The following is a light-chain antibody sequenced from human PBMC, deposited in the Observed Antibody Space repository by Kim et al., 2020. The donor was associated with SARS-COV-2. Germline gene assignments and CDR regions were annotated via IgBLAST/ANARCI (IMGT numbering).Light chain of an antibody. CDR2: GNN. CDR3: SSRDKSGYHFV. CDR1: TLRSYY. J-gene: IGLJ2*01. Sequence: SSELTQDPAVSVALGQTVKITCQGDTLRSYYASWYQQKPGQAPLLVIYGNNNRPPGIPDRFSGSNSGDTASLTITGAQAEDEADYYCSSRDKSGYHFVFG. V-gene: IGLV3-19*01.